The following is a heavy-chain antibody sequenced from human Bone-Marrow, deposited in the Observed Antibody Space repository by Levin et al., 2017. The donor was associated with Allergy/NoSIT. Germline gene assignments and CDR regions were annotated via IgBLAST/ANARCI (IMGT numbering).Heavy chain of an antibody. J-gene: IGHJ6*02. CDR2: IKQVGSEK. Sequence: GESLKISCAASGFTISSYWMSWVRQAPGKGLEWVANIKQVGSEKYYVDSVKGRFTISRDNTKNSLYLQMNSLRAEDTAVYYCARVGYCSGGGCSSGSYYGMDVWGQGTTVTVSS. V-gene: IGHV3-7*01. D-gene: IGHD2-15*01. CDR3: ARVGYCSGGGCSSGSYYGMDV. CDR1: GFTISSYW.